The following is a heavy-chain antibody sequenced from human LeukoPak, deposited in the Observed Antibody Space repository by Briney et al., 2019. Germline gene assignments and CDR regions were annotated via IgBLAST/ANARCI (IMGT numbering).Heavy chain of an antibody. J-gene: IGHJ4*02. Sequence: GGSLRLSCAASGFTFSSYSMNWVRQAPGKGLEWVSSISSSSSSYIYYADSVKGRFTISRDNAKNSLYLQMNSLRAEDTAVYYCARDLPSTRLFDYWGQGTLVTVSS. D-gene: IGHD2-15*01. CDR2: ISSSSSSYI. V-gene: IGHV3-21*01. CDR3: ARDLPSTRLFDY. CDR1: GFTFSSYS.